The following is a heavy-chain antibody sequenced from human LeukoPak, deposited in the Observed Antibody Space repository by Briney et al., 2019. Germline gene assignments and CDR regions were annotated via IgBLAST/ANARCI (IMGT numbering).Heavy chain of an antibody. CDR2: IYYSGST. V-gene: IGHV4-59*01. J-gene: IGHJ1*01. D-gene: IGHD3-22*01. CDR3: ARSNYYYDSADFQH. Sequence: SETLSLTCTVSGGSISSYYWSWIRQPPGKGLEWIGYIYYSGSTNYNPSLKSRVTVSVDTSKNQFSLKLSSVTAADTAVYYCARSNYYYDSADFQHWGQGTLVTVSS. CDR1: GGSISSYY.